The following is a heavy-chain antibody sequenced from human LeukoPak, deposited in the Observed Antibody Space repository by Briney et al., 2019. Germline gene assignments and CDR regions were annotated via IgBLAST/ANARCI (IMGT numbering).Heavy chain of an antibody. V-gene: IGHV7-4-1*02. Sequence: ASVKVSCKASGYTFTSYAMNWVRQAPGQGLEWMGWINTNTGNPTYAQGFTGRFVFSLDTSVSTAYLQISSLKAEDTAVYYCARGNWNGPLLWYYYYYMGVWGKGTTVTVSS. CDR2: INTNTGNP. D-gene: IGHD1-1*01. CDR1: GYTFTSYA. J-gene: IGHJ6*03. CDR3: ARGNWNGPLLWYYYYYMGV.